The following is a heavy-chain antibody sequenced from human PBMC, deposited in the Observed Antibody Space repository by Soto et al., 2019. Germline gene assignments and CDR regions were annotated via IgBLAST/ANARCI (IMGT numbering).Heavy chain of an antibody. CDR1: GESINSRHW. J-gene: IGHJ4*02. CDR2: ISHSGNT. V-gene: IGHV4-4*02. Sequence: PSYTMSLTCVVCGESINSRHWWDSVRKPPEKGLEWIGQISHSGNTSYNPSLTSRVTISVDKSKSHFSLKLTSVTAADTAVYYCAARHFWSRPWTDRRLDYWGQGTLVTVSS. D-gene: IGHD3-3*02. CDR3: AARHFWSRPWTDRRLDY.